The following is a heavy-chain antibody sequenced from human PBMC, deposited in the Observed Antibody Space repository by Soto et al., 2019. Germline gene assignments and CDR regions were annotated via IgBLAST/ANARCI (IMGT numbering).Heavy chain of an antibody. CDR3: ARHYYCSSTSCYASEFAFDI. CDR1: GGTFSSYT. Sequence: SVKVSCKASGGTFSSYTISWVRQAPGQGLEWMGRIIPILGIANYAQKFQGRVTITADKSTSTAYMELSSLRSEDTAVYYCARHYYCSSTSCYASEFAFDIWGQGTLVTVSS. J-gene: IGHJ3*02. D-gene: IGHD2-2*01. CDR2: IIPILGIA. V-gene: IGHV1-69*02.